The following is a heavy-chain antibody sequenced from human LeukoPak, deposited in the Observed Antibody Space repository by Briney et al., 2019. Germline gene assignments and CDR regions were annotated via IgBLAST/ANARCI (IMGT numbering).Heavy chain of an antibody. CDR2: ISSSSSYI. V-gene: IGHV3-21*01. D-gene: IGHD2-2*01. CDR3: AVPAAMGYYYYYMDV. CDR1: GFTLSSYS. Sequence: GGSLRLSCAASGFTLSSYSMNWVRQAPGKGLEWVSSISSSSSYIYYADSVKGRITISRDNAKNSPYLQMNSLRAEDTAVYYCAVPAAMGYYYYYMDVWGKGTTVTVSS. J-gene: IGHJ6*03.